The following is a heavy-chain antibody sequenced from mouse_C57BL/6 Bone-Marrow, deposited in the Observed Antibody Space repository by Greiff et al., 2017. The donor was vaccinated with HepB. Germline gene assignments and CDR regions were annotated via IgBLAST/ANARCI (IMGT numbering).Heavy chain of an antibody. CDR3: ARGRLSHIDC. CDR1: GYTFTSYW. CDR2: IDPSDSYT. D-gene: IGHD1-1*02. Sequence: QVQLQQPGAELVRPGTSVKLSCKASGYTFTSYWMHWVKQRPGQGLEWIGVIDPSDSYTNYNQKFKGKATLTVDTSSSTAYMQLSSLTSEDSAVYYCARGRLSHIDCWGQGTTLTVSS. V-gene: IGHV1-59*01. J-gene: IGHJ2*01.